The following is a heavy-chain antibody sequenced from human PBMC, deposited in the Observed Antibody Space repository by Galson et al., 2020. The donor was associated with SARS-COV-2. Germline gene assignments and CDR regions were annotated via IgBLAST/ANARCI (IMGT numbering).Heavy chain of an antibody. V-gene: IGHV3-7*01. CDR1: GFTFSNYW. Sequence: GGSLRLSCSLSGFTFSNYWMSWVRQAPGKGLEWVANINQNGRETYYVDSVKGRFTISRDKAKNSLYLQMNSLRAEDTAVYYCTRDYNFDILLGWDLSDYWGQVALVTVSS. J-gene: IGHJ4*02. CDR3: TRDYNFDILLGWDLSDY. CDR2: INQNGRET. D-gene: IGHD3-9*01.